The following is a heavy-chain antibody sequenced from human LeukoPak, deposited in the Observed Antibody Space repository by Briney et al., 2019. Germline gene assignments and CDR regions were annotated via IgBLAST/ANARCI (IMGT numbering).Heavy chain of an antibody. Sequence: GGSLRLSCAASGFTFSSYAMHWVRQAPGKGLEWVAVISYDGSNKYYADSVKGRFTISRDNSKNTLYLQMNSLRAEDTAVYYCAKSSDKDDILTGYFLLDYWGQGTLVTVSS. CDR1: GFTFSSYA. V-gene: IGHV3-30-3*02. D-gene: IGHD3-9*01. J-gene: IGHJ4*02. CDR2: ISYDGSNK. CDR3: AKSSDKDDILTGYFLLDY.